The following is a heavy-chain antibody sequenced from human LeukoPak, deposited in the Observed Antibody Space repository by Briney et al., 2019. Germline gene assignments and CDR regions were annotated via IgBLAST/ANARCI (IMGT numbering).Heavy chain of an antibody. D-gene: IGHD6-19*01. CDR2: ISYDGSNK. J-gene: IGHJ6*02. V-gene: IGHV3-30*18. CDR3: AKSMGSGWFHSDYYYGMDV. Sequence: GGSLRLSCAASGFTLSSYGMHWVRQAPGKGLEWVAVISYDGSNKYYADSVKGRFTISRDNSKNTLYLQMNSLRAEDTAVYYCAKSMGSGWFHSDYYYGMDVWGQGTTVTVSS. CDR1: GFTLSSYG.